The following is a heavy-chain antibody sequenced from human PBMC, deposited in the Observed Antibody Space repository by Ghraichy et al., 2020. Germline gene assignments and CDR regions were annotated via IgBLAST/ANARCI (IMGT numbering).Heavy chain of an antibody. J-gene: IGHJ4*02. CDR3: ARRFKGFGSGTDY. Sequence: SQTLSLTCTLSGGSINSGSYYWGWIRQPPGKGLEWIGSVFYSGNAYYNPSLRSRVTISIDTSRTQFFLNLTSVTAADTATYFCARRFKGFGSGTDYWGQGTRVAVSS. CDR2: VFYSGNA. D-gene: IGHD3-10*01. CDR1: GGSINSGSYY. V-gene: IGHV4-39*01.